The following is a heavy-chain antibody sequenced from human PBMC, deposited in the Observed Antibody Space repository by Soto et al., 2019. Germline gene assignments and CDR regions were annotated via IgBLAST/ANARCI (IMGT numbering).Heavy chain of an antibody. CDR2: IRSKAYGGTT. J-gene: IGHJ4*02. CDR3: TRGWTFSYGFDY. CDR1: GFTFGDYA. V-gene: IGHV3-49*04. Sequence: LRLSCTASGFTFGDYAMSWVRQAPGKGLEWVGFIRSKAYGGTTEYAASVKGRFTISRDDSKSIAYLQMNGLKTEDTAVYYCTRGWTFSYGFDYWGQGTLVTVSS. D-gene: IGHD1-26*01.